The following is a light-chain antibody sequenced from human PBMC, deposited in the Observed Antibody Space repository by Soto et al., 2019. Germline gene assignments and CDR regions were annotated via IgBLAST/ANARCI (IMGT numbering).Light chain of an antibody. CDR3: QQYNQWPPLT. J-gene: IGKJ4*01. CDR2: GAS. V-gene: IGKV3-15*01. CDR1: QSISSN. Sequence: EIVMTQSPATLSVSPGERATLSCRASQSISSNLAWYQQKPGQAPRLLIYGASTRATGISARFSGSGSGTDFTLTISSLQSEDFAVYYCQQYNQWPPLTFGGGTKVEIK.